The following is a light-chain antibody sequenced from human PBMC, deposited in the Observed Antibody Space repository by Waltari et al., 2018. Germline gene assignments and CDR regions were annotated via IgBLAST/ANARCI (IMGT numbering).Light chain of an antibody. CDR2: RAS. J-gene: IGKJ2*01. CDR3: QQGSSFPYT. CDR1: QGLGTN. V-gene: IGKV1-16*01. Sequence: DIQITQSPSSLSASVGDTVTITCQASQGLGTNLNWYHQKPVNAPKFLISRASSLQDGVPSRFIGVGSGTEFSLTINGLQPEDLATYYCQQGSSFPYTFGQGTKLDI.